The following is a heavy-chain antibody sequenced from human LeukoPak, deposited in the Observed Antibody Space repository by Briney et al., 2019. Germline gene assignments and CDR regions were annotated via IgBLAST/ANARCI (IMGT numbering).Heavy chain of an antibody. Sequence: PGGSLRLSCAASGFTFSSYAMSWVRQAPGKGLGWVSAISGSGGSTYYADSVKGRFTISRDNSKNTLYLQMNSLRAEDTAVYYCAKGVGQQLVLTEYYFDYWGQGTLVTVS. CDR3: AKGVGQQLVLTEYYFDY. CDR1: GFTFSSYA. D-gene: IGHD6-13*01. CDR2: ISGSGGST. V-gene: IGHV3-23*01. J-gene: IGHJ4*02.